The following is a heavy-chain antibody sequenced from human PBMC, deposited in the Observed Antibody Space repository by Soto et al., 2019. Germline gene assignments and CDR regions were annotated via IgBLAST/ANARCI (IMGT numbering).Heavy chain of an antibody. CDR1: GFTFSDYA. Sequence: VQLVESGGGAVQPGRSLRLSCAASGFTFSDYAMHWVRQAPGKGLEWVAVVSHDGRNTHYADSVKGRFTISRDSSTNTVSLEMTSLRAEDTAVYYCAKGVRQWLVTSDFNYWGQGALVTVSS. J-gene: IGHJ4*02. CDR3: AKGVRQWLVTSDFNY. D-gene: IGHD6-19*01. V-gene: IGHV3-30*18. CDR2: VSHDGRNT.